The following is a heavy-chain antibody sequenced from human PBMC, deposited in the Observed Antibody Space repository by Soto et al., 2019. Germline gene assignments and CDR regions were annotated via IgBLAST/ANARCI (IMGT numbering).Heavy chain of an antibody. CDR2: IIPIFGTA. CDR1: GGTFSSYA. D-gene: IGHD6-13*01. V-gene: IGHV1-69*12. CDR3: AGAVRDGSSWFILYY. Sequence: QVQLVQSGAEVKKPGSSVKVSCKASGGTFSSYAISWVRQAPGQGLEWMGGIIPIFGTANYAQKFQGRVTITADESTTTAYMELSSLRSEDTAVYYYAGAVRDGSSWFILYYWGQGTLVTVSS. J-gene: IGHJ4*02.